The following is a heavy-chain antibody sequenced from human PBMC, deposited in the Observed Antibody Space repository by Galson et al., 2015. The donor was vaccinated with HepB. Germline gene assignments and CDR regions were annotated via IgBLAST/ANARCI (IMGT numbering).Heavy chain of an antibody. CDR1: GGTFSSYA. D-gene: IGHD5-24*01. CDR2: IIPILGIA. J-gene: IGHJ4*02. V-gene: IGHV1-69*04. CDR3: ARQNVEMATSFDY. Sequence: SVKVSCKASGGTFSSYAISWVRQAPGQGLEWMGRIIPILGIANYAQKFQGRVTITADKSTSTAYMELSSLRSEDTAVYYCARQNVEMATSFDYWGQGTLVTVS.